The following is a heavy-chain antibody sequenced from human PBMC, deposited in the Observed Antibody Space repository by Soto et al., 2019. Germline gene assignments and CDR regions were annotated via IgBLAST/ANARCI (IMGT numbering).Heavy chain of an antibody. CDR3: AREMYYDFGSGYYTGMGVGYYYGMDV. CDR1: GFTFSSYA. J-gene: IGHJ6*02. V-gene: IGHV3-30-3*01. D-gene: IGHD3-3*01. CDR2: ISYDGSNK. Sequence: PGGSLRLSCAASGFTFSSYAMHLVRQAPGKGLECVSVISYDGSNKYYADSVKGLFTISRXNSKNTLYLHMNSLRAEDTGVYYCAREMYYDFGSGYYTGMGVGYYYGMDVWGQGTTVTVSS.